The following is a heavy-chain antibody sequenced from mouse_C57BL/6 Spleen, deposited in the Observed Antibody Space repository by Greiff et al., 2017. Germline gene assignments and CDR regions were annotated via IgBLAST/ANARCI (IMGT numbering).Heavy chain of an antibody. J-gene: IGHJ4*01. CDR3: HITTVVAHYAMDY. D-gene: IGHD1-1*01. Sequence: VQLQQSGPELVKPGASVKMSCKASGYTFTDYNMHWVKQSHGKSLEWIGYINPNNGGTSYNQKFKGKATLTVNKSSSTAYMELRSLTSEDSAVYYGHITTVVAHYAMDYWGQGTSVTVSS. CDR2: INPNNGGT. V-gene: IGHV1-22*01. CDR1: GYTFTDYN.